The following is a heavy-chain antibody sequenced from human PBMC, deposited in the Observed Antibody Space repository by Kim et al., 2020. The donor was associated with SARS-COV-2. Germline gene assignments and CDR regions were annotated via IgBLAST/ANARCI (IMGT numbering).Heavy chain of an antibody. D-gene: IGHD1-26*01. V-gene: IGHV1-46*01. J-gene: IGHJ4*02. CDR3: ARDGIVGATNFDY. Sequence: YAQKFQGRVTMTRDTSTSTVYMERSSLRSEDTAVYYCARDGIVGATNFDYWGQGTLVTVSS.